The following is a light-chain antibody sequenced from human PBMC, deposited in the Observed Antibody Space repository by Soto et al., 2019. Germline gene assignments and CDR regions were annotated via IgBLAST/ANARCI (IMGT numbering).Light chain of an antibody. Sequence: DIQMTQSPSSLSASVGDRVTITCRASQGVNNYLAWYQQKPGKVPQLLIYSASTLHPGVPSRFSGSGSGTDFTLTISSLQPEDVATYYFQKFNSAPFTFGPGTKVDIK. J-gene: IGKJ3*01. CDR2: SAS. CDR3: QKFNSAPFT. V-gene: IGKV1-27*01. CDR1: QGVNNY.